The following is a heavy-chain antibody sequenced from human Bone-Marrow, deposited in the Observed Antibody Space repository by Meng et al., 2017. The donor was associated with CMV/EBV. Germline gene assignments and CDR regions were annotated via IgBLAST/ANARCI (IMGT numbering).Heavy chain of an antibody. Sequence: GESLKISCAASGFTFSSYGMHWVRQAPGKGLEWVAVIWYDGSNKYYADSVKGRFTISRDNSKNTLYLQMSSLRSEDTAVYYCARDHQGITGTAGAWGQGTLVTVSS. J-gene: IGHJ5*02. V-gene: IGHV3-33*01. CDR3: ARDHQGITGTAGA. D-gene: IGHD1-7*01. CDR1: GFTFSSYG. CDR2: IWYDGSNK.